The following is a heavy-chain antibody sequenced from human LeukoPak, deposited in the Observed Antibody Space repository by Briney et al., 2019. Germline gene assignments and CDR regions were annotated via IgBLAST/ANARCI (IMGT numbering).Heavy chain of an antibody. D-gene: IGHD3-22*01. CDR1: GFTFSSYW. CDR3: ARDAGEYYYDSSGYWFDY. J-gene: IGHJ4*02. Sequence: PGGCLRLSCAASGFTFSSYWMHWVRQAPGKGLVWVSRINSDGSSTSYADSVKGRFTISRDNAKNTLYLQMNSLRAEDTAVYYCARDAGEYYYDSSGYWFDYWGQGTLVTVSS. V-gene: IGHV3-74*01. CDR2: INSDGSST.